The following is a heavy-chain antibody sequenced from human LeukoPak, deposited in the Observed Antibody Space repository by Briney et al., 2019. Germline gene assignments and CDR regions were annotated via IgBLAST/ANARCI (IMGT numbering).Heavy chain of an antibody. CDR1: GGSISSYC. D-gene: IGHD5-18*01. Sequence: SETLSLTCTVSGGSISSYCWSWLRQPPGKGLEWIGYIYYSGSTNYNPSLKSRVTISVDTSKNQFSLKLSSVTAADTAVYYCARFRGYSYALDYWGQGTLVTVSS. V-gene: IGHV4-59*01. CDR3: ARFRGYSYALDY. J-gene: IGHJ4*02. CDR2: IYYSGST.